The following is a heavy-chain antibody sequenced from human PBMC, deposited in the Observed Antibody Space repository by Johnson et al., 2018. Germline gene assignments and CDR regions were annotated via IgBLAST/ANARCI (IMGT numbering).Heavy chain of an antibody. Sequence: VQLVESGGGLVKPGGSLRLSCAASGFTFSDYYMSWIRQAPGRGLQWVSYISGSDNIIYYADSVKGRFTISRDNAKNSLYLQMNSLRAEETAVYYCARGVATISCGAFDIWGQGTMVTVSS. CDR2: ISGSDNII. J-gene: IGHJ3*02. CDR1: GFTFSDYY. V-gene: IGHV3-11*01. CDR3: ARGVATISCGAFDI. D-gene: IGHD5-24*01.